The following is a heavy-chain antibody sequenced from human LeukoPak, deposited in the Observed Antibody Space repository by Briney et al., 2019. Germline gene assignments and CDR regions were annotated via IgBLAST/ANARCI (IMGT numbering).Heavy chain of an antibody. V-gene: IGHV4-39*01. CDR2: VYYSGYT. CDR3: ARHGPGYSGSHYYYYGMDV. D-gene: IGHD6-6*01. J-gene: IGHJ6*02. CDR1: GGSISSTVYY. Sequence: SETLSLTCTVSGGSISSTVYYWGWIRQPPGKGLEWIGNVYYSGYTYYNPSLKGRLTISVDTSKNQFSLRLTSVTAADTAVYYCARHGPGYSGSHYYYYGMDVWGQGTTVTVSS.